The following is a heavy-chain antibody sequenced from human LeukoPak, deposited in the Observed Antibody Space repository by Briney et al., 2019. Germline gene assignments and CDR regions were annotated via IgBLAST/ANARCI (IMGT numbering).Heavy chain of an antibody. CDR2: INHSGST. CDR1: GGSFSGYY. V-gene: IGHV4-34*01. Sequence: PSETLSLTCAVYGGSFSGYYWSWIRQPPGKGLEWIGEINHSGSTNYNPSLKSRVTISVDTSKNQFSLKLGSVTAADTAVYYCARGPKLFDPWGQGTLVTVSS. CDR3: ARGPKLFDP. J-gene: IGHJ5*02.